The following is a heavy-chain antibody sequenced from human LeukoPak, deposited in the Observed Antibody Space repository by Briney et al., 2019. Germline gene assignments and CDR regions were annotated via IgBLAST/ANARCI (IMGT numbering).Heavy chain of an antibody. CDR1: GFTFSNAW. CDR3: TTLTLLWGYCTNGVCYGVDY. CDR2: IKSKTDGGTT. Sequence: PGGSLRLSCAASGFTFSNAWMSWVRQAPGKGLEWVGRIKSKTDGGTTDYAAPVKGRFTISRDDSKNTLYLQMNSLKTEDTAVYYCTTLTLLWGYCTNGVCYGVDYWGQGTLVTVSS. J-gene: IGHJ4*02. V-gene: IGHV3-15*01. D-gene: IGHD2-8*01.